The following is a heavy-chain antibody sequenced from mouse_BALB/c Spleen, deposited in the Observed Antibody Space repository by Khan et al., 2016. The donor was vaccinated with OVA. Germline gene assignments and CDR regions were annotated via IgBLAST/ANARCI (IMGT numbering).Heavy chain of an antibody. J-gene: IGHJ3*01. CDR2: VSTGGGYT. CDR1: GFTFSTYG. Sequence: EVQLQESGGDLVKPGGFLKLSCAASGFTFSTYGMSWVRQTPDKRLEWVATVSTGGGYTYYPDSVKGRFTISRDTAKNTLYLQMSSLKSEDTAMFYCARLAYYYGSEGFAYWGQGTLVTVSA. CDR3: ARLAYYYGSEGFAY. V-gene: IGHV5-6*01. D-gene: IGHD1-1*01.